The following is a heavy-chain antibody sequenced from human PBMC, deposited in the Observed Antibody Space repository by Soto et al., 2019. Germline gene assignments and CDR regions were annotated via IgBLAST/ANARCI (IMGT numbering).Heavy chain of an antibody. V-gene: IGHV4-59*08. J-gene: IGHJ1*01. D-gene: IGHD2-2*01. Sequence: SETLSLTCTVSGGPMSSFYWTWIRQPPGKGLEWIGYIYYSGSTNYSPSLKSRVTISVDTSKNQFSLKLSSVTAADTAVYYCARYGGYCSSTSCYFAEYFQHWGQGTLVTVSS. CDR3: ARYGGYCSSTSCYFAEYFQH. CDR1: GGPMSSFY. CDR2: IYYSGST.